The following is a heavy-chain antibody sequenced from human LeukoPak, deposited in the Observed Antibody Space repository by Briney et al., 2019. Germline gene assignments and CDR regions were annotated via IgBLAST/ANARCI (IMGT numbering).Heavy chain of an antibody. CDR2: IWYDGSNK. V-gene: IGHV3-33*01. D-gene: IGHD2/OR15-2a*01. CDR1: GFTFSSYD. Sequence: LGRSLRLSCAASGFTFSSYDMHWVRQAPGKGLEWVAVIWYDGSNKYYADSVKGRFTISRDNSKNTLYLQMNSLRAEDTAVYYCARDKMSKYRNTFDYWGQGTLVTVSS. CDR3: ARDKMSKYRNTFDY. J-gene: IGHJ4*02.